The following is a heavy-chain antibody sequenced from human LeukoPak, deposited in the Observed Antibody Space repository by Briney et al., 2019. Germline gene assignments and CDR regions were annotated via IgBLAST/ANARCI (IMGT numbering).Heavy chain of an antibody. CDR2: IYSGGST. CDR3: ARIYGDYTYYYYYMDV. CDR1: GFTVSSNY. Sequence: GGSLRLSCVASGFTVSSNYMSWVRQAPGKGLEWVSVIYSGGSTYYADSVKGRFTISRDNSKNTLYLQMNSLRAEDTAVYYCARIYGDYTYYYYYMDVWGKGTTVTVSS. V-gene: IGHV3-53*01. D-gene: IGHD4-17*01. J-gene: IGHJ6*03.